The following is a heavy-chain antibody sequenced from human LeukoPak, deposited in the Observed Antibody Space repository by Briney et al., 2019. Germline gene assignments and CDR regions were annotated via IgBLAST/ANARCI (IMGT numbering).Heavy chain of an antibody. Sequence: QPGGSLRLSCAASGFTFSSYSMNWVRQAPGKGLEWVSYISSSSSTIYYADSMKGRFTISRDNAKNSLYLQMNSLRGDDTAIYYCARDATLVPGTVYFDYWGQGALVTVSS. CDR3: ARDATLVPGTVYFDY. CDR1: GFTFSSYS. V-gene: IGHV3-48*04. D-gene: IGHD2-15*01. J-gene: IGHJ4*02. CDR2: ISSSSSTI.